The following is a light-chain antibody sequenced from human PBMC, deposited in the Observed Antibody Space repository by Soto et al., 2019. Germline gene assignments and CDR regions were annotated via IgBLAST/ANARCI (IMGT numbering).Light chain of an antibody. V-gene: IGLV2-14*01. J-gene: IGLJ1*01. Sequence: QSVLTQPASVSGSPGQSIAISCTGTSSDIGSYNYVSWYQQHPGKAPKLIIHEVSNRPSGVSDRFSGSKSGNTASLTISGLQADDEADYYCTSPTSYNTRVFGTGTKVTVL. CDR1: SSDIGSYNY. CDR3: TSPTSYNTRV. CDR2: EVS.